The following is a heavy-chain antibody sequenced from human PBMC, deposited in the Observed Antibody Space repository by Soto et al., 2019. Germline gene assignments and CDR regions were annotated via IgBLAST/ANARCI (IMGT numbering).Heavy chain of an antibody. CDR2: IWYDGSKE. CDR3: ARDRSAGNYFYYGMDI. D-gene: IGHD1-1*01. J-gene: IGHJ6*02. CDR1: GLPFNRNG. Sequence: GGSLRLSCAASGLPFNRNGMHWVRQAPGKGLEWVAVIWYDGSKEYYSDSVKGRFTISRDNSKNMLYLQMNSVRVEDTAVYFCARDRSAGNYFYYGMDIWGQGTTVTVSS. V-gene: IGHV3-33*01.